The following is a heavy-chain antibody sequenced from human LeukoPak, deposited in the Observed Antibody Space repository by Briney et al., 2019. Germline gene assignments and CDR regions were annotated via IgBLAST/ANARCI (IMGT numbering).Heavy chain of an antibody. Sequence: PSETLSLACTVSGGSISSGSYYWSWIRQPAGKGLEWIRRIYISGSTNYNPSLKSRVTISVDTSKNQFSLKLSSVTAADAAVYYCARDGAGGDYYDSSGYWGQGTLVTVSS. V-gene: IGHV4-61*02. CDR3: ARDGAGGDYYDSSGY. D-gene: IGHD3-22*01. J-gene: IGHJ4*02. CDR1: GGSISSGSYY. CDR2: IYISGST.